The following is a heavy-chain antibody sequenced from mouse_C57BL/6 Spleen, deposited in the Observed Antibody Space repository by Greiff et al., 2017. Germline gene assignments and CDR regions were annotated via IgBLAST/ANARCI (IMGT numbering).Heavy chain of an antibody. CDR3: ARFLITTVVDAMDY. CDR2: INPSTGGT. J-gene: IGHJ4*01. CDR1: GYSFTGYY. V-gene: IGHV1-42*01. D-gene: IGHD1-1*01. Sequence: VQLQQSGPELVKPGASVKISCKASGYSFTGYYMNWVKQSPEKSLEWIGEINPSTGGTTYNQKFKAKATLTVDKSSSTASMQLKSLTSEDSAVYYCARFLITTVVDAMDYWGQGTSVTVSS.